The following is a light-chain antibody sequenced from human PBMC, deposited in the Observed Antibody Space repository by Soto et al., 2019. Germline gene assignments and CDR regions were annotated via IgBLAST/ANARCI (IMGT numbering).Light chain of an antibody. CDR2: AAS. CDR3: QQSYSTQIT. CDR1: QSISSY. V-gene: IGKV1-39*01. Sequence: DIQMTQSPSSLSASVGDRVTITCRASQSISSYLNWYQQKPVKAPKLMIYAASSLQSGVPSRFSGSGSGTDFTLTISSLQPEDFATYYCQQSYSTQITFGGGTQVEIK. J-gene: IGKJ4*01.